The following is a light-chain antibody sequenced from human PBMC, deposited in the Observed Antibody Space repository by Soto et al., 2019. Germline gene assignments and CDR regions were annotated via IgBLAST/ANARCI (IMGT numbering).Light chain of an antibody. Sequence: DIQMTQSPSTLSASVGDRVTITCRASQRISVWLAWYQQKPGKAPKVLIWDASSLQRGVPSRFSGSGSGTEFTLTISSLQPDDFATYYCHQYNNYATWTFGQRTKVEIK. CDR2: DAS. J-gene: IGKJ1*01. CDR1: QRISVW. V-gene: IGKV1-5*01. CDR3: HQYNNYATWT.